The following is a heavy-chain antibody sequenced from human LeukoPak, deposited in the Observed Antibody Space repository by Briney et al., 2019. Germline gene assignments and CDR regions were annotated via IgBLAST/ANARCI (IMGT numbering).Heavy chain of an antibody. J-gene: IGHJ3*02. CDR3: ARTPIAVAGTFDI. CDR2: IYYSGST. V-gene: IGHV4-59*01. D-gene: IGHD6-19*01. Sequence: SETLSLTCTVSGGSISSYYWSWIRQPPGQGLEWIGYIYYSGSTNYNPSLKSRVTISVDTSKNQFSLKLSSVTAADTAVYYCARTPIAVAGTFDIWGQGTMVTVSS. CDR1: GGSISSYY.